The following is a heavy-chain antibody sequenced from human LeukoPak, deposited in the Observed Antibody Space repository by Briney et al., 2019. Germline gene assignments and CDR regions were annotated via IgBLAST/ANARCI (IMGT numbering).Heavy chain of an antibody. CDR3: ARETSQKGAHYMDV. CDR2: INHSGST. V-gene: IGHV4-34*01. D-gene: IGHD3-16*01. J-gene: IGHJ6*03. CDR1: GGSFSGYY. Sequence: SETLSLTCAVYGGSFSGYYWSWIHQPPGKGLEWIGEINHSGSTNYNPSLKSRVTISVDTSKNQFSLKLSSVTAADTAVYYCARETSQKGAHYMDVWGKGTTVTISS.